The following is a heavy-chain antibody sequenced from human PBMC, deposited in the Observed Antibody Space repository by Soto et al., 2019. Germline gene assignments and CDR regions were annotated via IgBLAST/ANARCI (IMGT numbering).Heavy chain of an antibody. CDR3: ARQGFGELHGLVDV. V-gene: IGHV4-59*08. Sequence: QVQLQESGPGLVKPSETLSLTCTISGGPMNNYYCSWFRQPRGQGLEWIGYMGYNGFTRYNPSLRSRVAISLDTAKIQFSLNLSSVTPADPALYYCARQGFGELHGLVDVWGQGMTVTVSS. D-gene: IGHD3-10*01. J-gene: IGHJ6*02. CDR2: MGYNGFT. CDR1: GGPMNNYY.